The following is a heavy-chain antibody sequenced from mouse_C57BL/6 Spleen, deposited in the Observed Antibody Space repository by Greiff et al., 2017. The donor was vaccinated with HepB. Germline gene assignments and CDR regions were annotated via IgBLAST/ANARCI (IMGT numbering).Heavy chain of an antibody. J-gene: IGHJ4*01. CDR1: GFTFSDYG. Sequence: EVKLQESGGGLVKPGGSLKLSCAASGFTFSDYGMHWVRQAPEKGLEWVAYISSGSSTIYYADTVKGRFTISRDNAKNTLFLQMTSLRSEDTAMYYCARVVPYYYAMDYWGQGTSVTVSS. V-gene: IGHV5-17*01. CDR2: ISSGSSTI. CDR3: ARVVPYYYAMDY. D-gene: IGHD1-1*01.